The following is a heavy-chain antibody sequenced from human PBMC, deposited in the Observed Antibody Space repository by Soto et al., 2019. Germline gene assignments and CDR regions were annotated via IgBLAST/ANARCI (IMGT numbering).Heavy chain of an antibody. Sequence: QVQLVESGGDVVQPGRSLRLSCVASGFTFTTCAMHWVRQAPGKGLEWVAIISSDGSEKHYADSVKGRFTISRDNSKDTLYLQMNSLRAEDTAVYYCAKAKSRFWLVGGDSWGQGTLVTVSS. V-gene: IGHV3-30*18. CDR2: ISSDGSEK. CDR1: GFTFTTCA. CDR3: AKAKSRFWLVGGDS. D-gene: IGHD1-26*01. J-gene: IGHJ4*02.